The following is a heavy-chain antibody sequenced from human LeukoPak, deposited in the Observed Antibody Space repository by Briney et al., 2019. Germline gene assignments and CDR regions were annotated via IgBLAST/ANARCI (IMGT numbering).Heavy chain of an antibody. V-gene: IGHV3-66*01. CDR3: ARGGKPGGFDI. D-gene: IGHD2-8*02. CDR2: IENTGTT. CDR1: GFTVGTSY. J-gene: IGHJ3*02. Sequence: SGGSLRLSCVASGFTVGTSYMTWVRQAPGGGLECVSFIENTGTTYYADSVKGSFTISRDSSENTLYLQMNSLRAEDTAVYCCARGGKPGGFDIWGQGTMVTVSS.